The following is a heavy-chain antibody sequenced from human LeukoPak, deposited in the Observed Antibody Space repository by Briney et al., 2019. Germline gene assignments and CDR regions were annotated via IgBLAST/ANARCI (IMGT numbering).Heavy chain of an antibody. CDR1: GGSISSYY. Sequence: KASETLSLTCTVSGGSISSYYWSWIRQPAGMGLEWIGRIYASGSTYYNPSLKSRVTISVDTSKNQFSLKLSSVTAADTAVYYCARHVPTNYYDSSGGFDYWGQGTLVTVSS. D-gene: IGHD3-22*01. CDR2: IYASGST. V-gene: IGHV4-4*07. J-gene: IGHJ4*02. CDR3: ARHVPTNYYDSSGGFDY.